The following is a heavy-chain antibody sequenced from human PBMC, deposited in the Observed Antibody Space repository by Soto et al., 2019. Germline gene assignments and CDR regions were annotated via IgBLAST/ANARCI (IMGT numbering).Heavy chain of an antibody. V-gene: IGHV4-59*12. D-gene: IGHD6-13*01. Sequence: SETLSLTCTVSGGSISSYYWSWIRQPPGKGLEWIGYIYYSGSTNYNPSLKSRVTISVDTSKNQFSLKLSSVTAADTAVYYCAIDWRDGAAAGRDYXXXYXXDVWGQGTTVTVXS. CDR1: GGSISSYY. CDR3: AIDWRDGAAAGRDYXXXYXXDV. CDR2: IYYSGST. J-gene: IGHJ6*02.